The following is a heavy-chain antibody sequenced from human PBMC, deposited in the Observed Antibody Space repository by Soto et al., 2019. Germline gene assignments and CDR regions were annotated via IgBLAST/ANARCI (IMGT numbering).Heavy chain of an antibody. CDR3: ARHNKVDYYYGMDV. D-gene: IGHD2-15*01. V-gene: IGHV5-10-1*01. CDR2: IDPSDSYT. Sequence: PGESLKISCKGSGYSFTSYWISWVRQMPGKGLEWMGGIDPSDSYTNYSPSFQGHVTISADKSISTAYLQWSSLEASDTAMYYCARHNKVDYYYGMDVWGQGTTVTVSS. J-gene: IGHJ6*02. CDR1: GYSFTSYW.